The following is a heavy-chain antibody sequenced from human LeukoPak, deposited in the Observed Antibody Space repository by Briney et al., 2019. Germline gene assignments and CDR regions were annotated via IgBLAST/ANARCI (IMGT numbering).Heavy chain of an antibody. CDR2: ISGSGGST. D-gene: IGHD2-2*01. CDR3: AKDIVVVPAANYDY. Sequence: GGSLRLSCAASGFTFSSYAMSWVRQAPGRGLEWVSAISGSGGSTYYADSVKGRFTISRDNSKNTLYLQMNSLRAEDTAVYYCAKDIVVVPAANYDYWGQGTLVTVSS. J-gene: IGHJ4*02. CDR1: GFTFSSYA. V-gene: IGHV3-23*01.